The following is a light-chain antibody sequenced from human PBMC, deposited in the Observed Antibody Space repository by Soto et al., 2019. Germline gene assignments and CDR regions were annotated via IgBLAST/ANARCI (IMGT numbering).Light chain of an antibody. CDR2: SNS. CDR1: SSNIGSKT. V-gene: IGLV1-44*01. Sequence: QPVLTQPPSASGTPGQRVTISCSGSSSNIGSKTVNWYRQLPGTAPKLLIYSNSQRPSGVPDRFSGSKSGTSASLAISGLQSEDEADYYCAAWDDSLNGWVFGGGTKLTVL. J-gene: IGLJ3*02. CDR3: AAWDDSLNGWV.